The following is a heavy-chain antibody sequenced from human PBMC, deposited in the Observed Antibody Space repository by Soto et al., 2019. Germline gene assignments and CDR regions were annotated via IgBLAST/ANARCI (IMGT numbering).Heavy chain of an antibody. Sequence: PGETLKISCKGSEYSFSTYWIAWVRQMPGKGLEWMGVIYPGDSDTRYSPSFQGQVTISADKSISTAHLQWSSLKASDTAMYYCARQISHCHAGSNEYYYYGLDVWGQGTTVAVSS. V-gene: IGHV5-51*01. CDR2: IYPGDSDT. CDR1: EYSFSTYW. J-gene: IGHJ6*02. CDR3: ARQISHCHAGSNEYYYYGLDV. D-gene: IGHD3-16*01.